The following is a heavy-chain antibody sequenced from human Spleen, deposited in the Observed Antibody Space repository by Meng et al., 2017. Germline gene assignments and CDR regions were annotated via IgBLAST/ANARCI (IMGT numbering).Heavy chain of an antibody. D-gene: IGHD3-10*01. Sequence: GGSLRLSCAASGFTFSDHFMSWIRQAPGKGLEWISYISETSTIIYHADSVKGRFTISRDNAKNSLYLQMNSLRAEDTAVYYCARDQLKTRLYYGSGRHCFSYWGQGTLVTVSS. CDR2: ISETSTII. J-gene: IGHJ4*02. CDR1: GFTFSDHF. V-gene: IGHV3-11*01. CDR3: ARDQLKTRLYYGSGRHCFSY.